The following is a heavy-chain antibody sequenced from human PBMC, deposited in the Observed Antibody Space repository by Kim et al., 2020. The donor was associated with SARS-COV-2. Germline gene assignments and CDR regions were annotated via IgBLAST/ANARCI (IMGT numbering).Heavy chain of an antibody. V-gene: IGHV4-34*01. D-gene: IGHD3-22*01. CDR1: GGTFSGYY. CDR2: INHSGST. Sequence: SETLSLTCAVYGGTFSGYYWSWIRQPPGKGLEWIGEINHSGSTNYNPSLKSRVTISVDTSKNQFSLKLSSVTAADTAVYYCARDYYDSSGILGYWGQGTLVTVSS. J-gene: IGHJ4*02. CDR3: ARDYYDSSGILGY.